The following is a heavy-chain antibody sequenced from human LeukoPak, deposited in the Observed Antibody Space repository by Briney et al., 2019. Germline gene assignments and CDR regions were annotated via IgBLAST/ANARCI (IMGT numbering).Heavy chain of an antibody. D-gene: IGHD5-24*01. CDR3: ASSRDGYNSLDY. Sequence: SETLSLTCTVSGGSISSYYWSWVRQPPGKGLEWIGYIYYSGSTNYNPSLKSRVTISVDTSKNQFSLKLSSVTAADTAVYYCASSRDGYNSLDYWGQGTLVTVSS. CDR2: IYYSGST. J-gene: IGHJ4*02. V-gene: IGHV4-59*01. CDR1: GGSISSYY.